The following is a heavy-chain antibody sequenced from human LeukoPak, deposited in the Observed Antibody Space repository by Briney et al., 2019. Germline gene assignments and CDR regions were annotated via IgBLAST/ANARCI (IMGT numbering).Heavy chain of an antibody. Sequence: PSQTLFLTCTVSGDSISGGHYYWSWIRQPPGKGLEWIGYIHYSGSTNYTPSLKSRAFISVDTSKNQFSLKLTSVTAADTAVYYCAKDGCPSSICSYFAYWGQGTLVTVSS. J-gene: IGHJ4*02. V-gene: IGHV4-31*03. CDR2: IHYSGST. CDR3: AKDGCPSSICSYFAY. CDR1: GDSISGGHYY. D-gene: IGHD2-2*01.